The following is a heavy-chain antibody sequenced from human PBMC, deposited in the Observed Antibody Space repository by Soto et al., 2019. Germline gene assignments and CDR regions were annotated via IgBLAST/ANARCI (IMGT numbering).Heavy chain of an antibody. CDR3: ARGKSPEYCSGGSCYPAYYYYYGMDV. V-gene: IGHV1-69*13. CDR1: GGTFSSYA. J-gene: IGHJ6*02. CDR2: IIPIFGTA. D-gene: IGHD2-15*01. Sequence: GASVKVSCKASGGTFSSYAISWVRQAPGQGLEWMGGIIPIFGTANYAQKFQGRVTITADESTSTAYMELSSLRSEDTAVYYCARGKSPEYCSGGSCYPAYYYYYGMDVWGQGTTVTVSS.